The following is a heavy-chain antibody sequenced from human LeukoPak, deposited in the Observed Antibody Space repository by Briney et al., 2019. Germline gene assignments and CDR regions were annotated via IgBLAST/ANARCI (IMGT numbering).Heavy chain of an antibody. V-gene: IGHV4-30-4*08. CDR1: GGSISSGDYY. Sequence: PSETLSLTCTVSGGSISSGDYYWSWIRQPPGKGLEWIGYIYYSGSTYYNPSLKSRVTISVDTSQSQFSLKLSSVTAADTAAYYCARSPYITMIVTDYWGQGTLVTVSS. J-gene: IGHJ4*02. D-gene: IGHD3-22*01. CDR2: IYYSGST. CDR3: ARSPYITMIVTDY.